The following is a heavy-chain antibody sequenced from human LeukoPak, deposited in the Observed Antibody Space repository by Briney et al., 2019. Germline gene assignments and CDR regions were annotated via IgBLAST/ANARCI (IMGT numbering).Heavy chain of an antibody. Sequence: GGSLRLSCAASGFTFSSYSMNWGRQAPGKGLEWVSSISSSSSYIYYADSVKGRFTISRDNAKNSLYLQMNSLRAQDTAVYYCARGLPDLDYWGQGTLVTVSS. CDR2: ISSSSSYI. CDR1: GFTFSSYS. D-gene: IGHD1-14*01. J-gene: IGHJ4*02. CDR3: ARGLPDLDY. V-gene: IGHV3-21*01.